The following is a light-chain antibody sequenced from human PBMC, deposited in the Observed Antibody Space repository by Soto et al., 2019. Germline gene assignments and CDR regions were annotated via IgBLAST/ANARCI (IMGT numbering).Light chain of an antibody. CDR1: SSDVGGYNY. Sequence: QSVLTQPASVSGSPGQSITISCTGTSSDVGGYNYVSWYQQQPGKAPKIMIYEGSNRPSRVSNRFSGSKSGNTASLTISGLQAEDEADYYCSSYTRSSTSYVFGTGTKVTVL. V-gene: IGLV2-14*01. CDR2: EGS. J-gene: IGLJ1*01. CDR3: SSYTRSSTSYV.